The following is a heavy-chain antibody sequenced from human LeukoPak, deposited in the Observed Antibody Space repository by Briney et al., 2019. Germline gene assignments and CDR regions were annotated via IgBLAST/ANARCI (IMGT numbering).Heavy chain of an antibody. CDR1: GFTFSSYE. V-gene: IGHV3-48*03. CDR2: ISTTGTTI. J-gene: IGHJ5*02. Sequence: GGSLRLSCAASGFTFSSYEMNWVRQAPGQGLEWVSYISTTGTTIHYADSVKGRFTISRDNAKKSLYLQMNSLRAEDTAVYYCARKLGSSNWFDPWGQGTLATVSS. CDR3: ARKLGSSNWFDP. D-gene: IGHD1-26*01.